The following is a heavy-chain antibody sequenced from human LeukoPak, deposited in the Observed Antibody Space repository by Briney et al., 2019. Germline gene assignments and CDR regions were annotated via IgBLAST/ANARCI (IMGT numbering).Heavy chain of an antibody. CDR3: ARDKSGYSSGWYYYGMDV. J-gene: IGHJ6*02. V-gene: IGHV1-46*01. CDR1: GYTFTSYY. CDR2: INPSGGST. D-gene: IGHD6-19*01. Sequence: ASVKVSCKASGYTFTSYYMHWVRQAPGQGLEWMGIINPSGGSTSYAQKFQGRVTITRDTSTSTVYMELSSLRSEDTAVYYCARDKSGYSSGWYYYGMDVWGQGTTVTVSS.